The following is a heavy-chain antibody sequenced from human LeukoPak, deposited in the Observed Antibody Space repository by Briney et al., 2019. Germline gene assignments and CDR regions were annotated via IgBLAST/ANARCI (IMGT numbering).Heavy chain of an antibody. CDR1: GVPISTYY. CDR3: ATTWYYDSRGYLFDD. CDR2: VYYNGDI. J-gene: IGHJ4*01. V-gene: IGHV4-59*01. Sequence: PSETLSLTCSVSGVPISTYYWSWLRQSPGKGLEWIAYVYYNGDIMYNPSLKSRVTISLDTSKNQFSLSMTSVTAADTALYFCATTWYYDSRGYLFDDWGHGTLVTVSS. D-gene: IGHD3-22*01.